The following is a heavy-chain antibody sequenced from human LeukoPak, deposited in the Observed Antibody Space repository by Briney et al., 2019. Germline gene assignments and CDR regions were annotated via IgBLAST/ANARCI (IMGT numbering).Heavy chain of an antibody. J-gene: IGHJ4*02. CDR3: ARLAGFCSTTTCYTPVDY. V-gene: IGHV4-39*01. CDR2: IYYSGST. D-gene: IGHD2-2*02. CDR1: GGSISSGGYY. Sequence: PSETLSLTCTVSGGSISSGGYYWGWIRQPPGKGLEWIGSIYYSGSTYYNPSLRSRVIISVDTSKNQFSLKLSSVTAADTAVYYCARLAGFCSTTTCYTPVDYWGQGTLVTVSP.